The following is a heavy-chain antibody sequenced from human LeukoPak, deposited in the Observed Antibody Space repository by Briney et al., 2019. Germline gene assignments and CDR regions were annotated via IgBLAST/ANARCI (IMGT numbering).Heavy chain of an antibody. CDR2: IYHSGST. J-gene: IGHJ6*02. CDR1: GGFISSGGYS. V-gene: IGHV4-30-2*01. CDR3: ARDSRYGMDV. Sequence: SQTLSLTCAVSGGFISSGGYSWSWIRQPPGKGLEWIGYIYHSGSTYYNPSLKSRVTISVDRSKNQFSLKLSSVTAADTAVYYCARDSRYGMDVWGQGTTVTVSS.